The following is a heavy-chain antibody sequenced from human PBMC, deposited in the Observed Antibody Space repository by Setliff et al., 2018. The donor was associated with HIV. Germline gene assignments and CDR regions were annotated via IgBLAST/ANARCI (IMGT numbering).Heavy chain of an antibody. V-gene: IGHV4-61*09. Sequence: PSETLSLTCTVSGGSISSGSYYWSWIRQPAGKGLEWIGHIYTSGSTNYNPSLKSRVTISVDTSKNQFSLGLTSVTAADTAVYYCARERSRGYTDPPRFDYWGQGTLVTVSS. CDR2: IYTSGST. CDR3: ARERSRGYTDPPRFDY. CDR1: GGSISSGSYY. D-gene: IGHD5-18*01. J-gene: IGHJ4*02.